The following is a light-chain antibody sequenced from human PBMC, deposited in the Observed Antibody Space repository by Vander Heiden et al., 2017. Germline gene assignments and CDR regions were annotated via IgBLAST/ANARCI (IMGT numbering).Light chain of an antibody. CDR2: SNH. Sequence: QSVLTQPPSASGTPGQRVTISCSGSSSNIGNWPVNWYQQLPGTAPKLLSYSNHLRPSGVPDRISGSKSGTSASLAFSGLQSEDEADYYCVAWDDSSNGYVFGSGTTVTVL. V-gene: IGLV1-44*01. J-gene: IGLJ1*01. CDR1: SSNIGNWP. CDR3: VAWDDSSNGYV.